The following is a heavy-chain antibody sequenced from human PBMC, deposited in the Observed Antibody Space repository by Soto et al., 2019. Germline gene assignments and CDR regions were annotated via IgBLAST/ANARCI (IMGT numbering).Heavy chain of an antibody. Sequence: PGGSLRLSCAASGFTFSNAWMNWVRQAPGKGLEWVGRIKSKTDGGTTDYAAPVKGRFTISRDDSKNTLYLQMNSLKTEDTAVYYCTTVAPLYDHRFPYYYYGMDVWGQGTTVTVSS. D-gene: IGHD3-16*01. V-gene: IGHV3-15*07. CDR2: IKSKTDGGTT. CDR3: TTVAPLYDHRFPYYYYGMDV. CDR1: GFTFSNAW. J-gene: IGHJ6*02.